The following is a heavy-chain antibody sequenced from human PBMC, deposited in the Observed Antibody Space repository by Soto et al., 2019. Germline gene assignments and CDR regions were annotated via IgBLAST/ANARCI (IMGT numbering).Heavy chain of an antibody. Sequence: SAILSLTGTVSGGSISSYYWSWIRQPPGKGLEWIGCIYSSGITNYNPSLESRVTMSVDTSKNQFSLKLSSVTAADTAVYYCARVNIVVVPAAKRKVYYFDYWGQGTLVTVSS. CDR2: IYSSGIT. CDR1: GGSISSYY. V-gene: IGHV4-59*12. CDR3: ARVNIVVVPAAKRKVYYFDY. D-gene: IGHD2-2*01. J-gene: IGHJ4*02.